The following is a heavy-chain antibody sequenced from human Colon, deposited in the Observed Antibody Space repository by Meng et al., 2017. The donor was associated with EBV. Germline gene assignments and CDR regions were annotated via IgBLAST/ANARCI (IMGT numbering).Heavy chain of an antibody. CDR3: ARDHTLEGTGPHFDD. CDR2: IYSETLT. Sequence: EVQLVESXXGLVQXGGSLRLSXSASGFTFSNFWMHWVRQAPGRGLEWVSRIYSETLTTYADSVKGRFTISRDNAKSTLYLQMNSLKVEDTAVYYCARDHTLEGTGPHFDDWGQGTMVTVSS. CDR1: GFTFSNFW. D-gene: IGHD1-1*01. V-gene: IGHV3-74*01. J-gene: IGHJ4*02.